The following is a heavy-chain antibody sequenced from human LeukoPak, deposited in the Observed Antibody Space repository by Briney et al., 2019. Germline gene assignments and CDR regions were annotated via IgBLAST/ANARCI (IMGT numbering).Heavy chain of an antibody. D-gene: IGHD5-18*01. J-gene: IGHJ4*02. V-gene: IGHV1-18*01. CDR3: ARVDGYRIYAN. CDR1: GYTFTSYG. CDR2: ISAYNGNT. Sequence: ASVKVSCKASGYTFTSYGISWVRQAPGQGLERMGWISAYNGNTNYAQKLQGRVTMTTDTSTSTAYMELSSLRSEDTAVYYCARVDGYRIYANWGQGTLVTVSS.